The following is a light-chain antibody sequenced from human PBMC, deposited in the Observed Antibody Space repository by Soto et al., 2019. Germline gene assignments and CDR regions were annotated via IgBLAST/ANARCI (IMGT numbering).Light chain of an antibody. J-gene: IGLJ1*01. Sequence: QSALTQPASVSGSPGQSITISCSGTSSDVGSYNHVAWYQQFPGKTPKLIIYEVTYRPSGGSHRFSATKSGNTASLTISGLQAEDEADYYCISYTGSSTSYVFGTGTKLTVL. CDR1: SSDVGSYNH. V-gene: IGLV2-14*01. CDR3: ISYTGSSTSYV. CDR2: EVT.